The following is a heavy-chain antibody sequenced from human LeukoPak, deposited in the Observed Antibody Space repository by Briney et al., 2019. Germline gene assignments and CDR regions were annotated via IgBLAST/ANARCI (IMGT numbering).Heavy chain of an antibody. J-gene: IGHJ4*02. CDR2: ITASGDST. D-gene: IGHD2-15*01. CDR1: GFTFSNYV. V-gene: IGHV3-23*01. CDR3: ARRDIVVVVSASDY. Sequence: PGESLRLSCAASGFTFSNYVMIWVRQAPGKGLEWVSGITASGDSTYYGDSVKGRFTMSRGNSKNTVYLQMNSLRVDDTAVYYCARRDIVVVVSASDYWGQGTLVTVSS.